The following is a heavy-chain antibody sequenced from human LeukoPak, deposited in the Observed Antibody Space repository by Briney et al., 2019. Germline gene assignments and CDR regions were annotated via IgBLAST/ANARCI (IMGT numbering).Heavy chain of an antibody. V-gene: IGHV3-7*03. J-gene: IGHJ3*01. Sequence: PGGSLRLSCAVSGFNFNHYWLSWVRQAPGNGLEWVANIKQDGTEKFYVDSVKGRFTISKDSAKNSLYLQMNSLRAEDTAVYYCARVGYQLPTFDAFDFWGQGTIVTVSS. CDR2: IKQDGTEK. D-gene: IGHD2-2*01. CDR1: GFNFNHYW. CDR3: ARVGYQLPTFDAFDF.